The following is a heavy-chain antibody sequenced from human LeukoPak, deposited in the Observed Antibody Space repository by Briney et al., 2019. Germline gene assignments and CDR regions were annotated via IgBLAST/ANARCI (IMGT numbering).Heavy chain of an antibody. J-gene: IGHJ4*02. V-gene: IGHV3-48*02. CDR1: GFTFRTYR. CDR3: ARGVDC. Sequence: PGGSLRLSCEASGFTFRTYRMDWVRQAPGKGLEWVSYISPGSTTIYYADSVKGRFTISRDNAKNSLYLQMNSLRDEDTAVYYCARGVDCWGQGTLVTVSS. CDR2: ISPGSTTI.